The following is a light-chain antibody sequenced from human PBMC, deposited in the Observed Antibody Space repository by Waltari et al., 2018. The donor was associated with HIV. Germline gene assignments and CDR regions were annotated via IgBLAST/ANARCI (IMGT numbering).Light chain of an antibody. J-gene: IGLJ3*02. Sequence: QSALTQPPSASGSPGQSVTISCTGVSSATGPDKYVSWYPQHPGKVPTLIMYENMKRPSGVPDLFAGSNAGDTASLTVSGLHAEDEADYYCNSYTGTRKMFGGGTKLTVL. V-gene: IGLV2-8*01. CDR1: SSATGPDKY. CDR2: ENM. CDR3: NSYTGTRKM.